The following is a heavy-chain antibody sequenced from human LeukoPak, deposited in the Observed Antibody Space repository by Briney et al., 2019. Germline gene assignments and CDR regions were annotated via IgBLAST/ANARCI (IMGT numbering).Heavy chain of an antibody. CDR1: GFTFSCYS. Sequence: GGSLRFSCAASGFTFSCYSMSGRQQAPGKRLERVSSISSSSNYRYYADSAERRFTISRDNAKTSLYLNMNSLRAEDTAVYYCARDGYCSGGSCYGTAEYFQHWGQGTLVTVSS. D-gene: IGHD2-15*01. CDR3: ARDGYCSGGSCYGTAEYFQH. CDR2: ISSSSNYR. V-gene: IGHV3-21*01. J-gene: IGHJ1*01.